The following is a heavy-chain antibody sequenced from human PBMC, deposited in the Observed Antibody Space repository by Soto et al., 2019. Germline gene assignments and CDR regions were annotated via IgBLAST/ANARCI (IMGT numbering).Heavy chain of an antibody. D-gene: IGHD4-17*01. CDR2: IYYSGST. CDR3: ARVKARSGYGDYGVSYYYGMDV. CDR1: GGSISSYY. V-gene: IGHV4-59*01. J-gene: IGHJ6*02. Sequence: QVQLQESGPGLVKPSETLSLTCTVSGGSISSYYWSWIRQPPGKGLEWIGYIYYSGSTNYNPSLKSRVTISVDTSKNQFSLKLSSVTAADTAVYYCARVKARSGYGDYGVSYYYGMDVWGQGTTVTVSS.